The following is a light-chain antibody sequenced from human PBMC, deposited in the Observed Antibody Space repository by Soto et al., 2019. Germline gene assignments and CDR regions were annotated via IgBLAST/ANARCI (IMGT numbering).Light chain of an antibody. CDR3: QQYNNWPPPLT. CDR1: QSVSSN. Sequence: ELVMTQSPATLSVSPGERATLSCRASQSVSSNLAWYQQKPGQAPSLLIYGASTRATGIPARFSGSGSGTEFTLTISSLQAEDFAVYYCQQYNNWPPPLTFGGGTKVEIK. V-gene: IGKV3-15*01. CDR2: GAS. J-gene: IGKJ4*01.